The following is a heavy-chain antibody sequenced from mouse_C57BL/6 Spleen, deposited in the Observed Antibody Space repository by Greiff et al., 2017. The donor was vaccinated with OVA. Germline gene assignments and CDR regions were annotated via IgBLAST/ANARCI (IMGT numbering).Heavy chain of an antibody. V-gene: IGHV1-4*01. CDR1: GYTFTSYT. CDR3: ARSLITTVVAHYFDY. CDR2: INPSSGYT. J-gene: IGHJ2*01. D-gene: IGHD1-1*01. Sequence: QVQLQQSGAELARPGASVKMSCKASGYTFTSYTMHWVKQRPGQGLEWIGYINPSSGYTKYNQKFKDKATLTADKSSSTAYMQLSSLTSEDSAVYYCARSLITTVVAHYFDYWGQGTTLTVSS.